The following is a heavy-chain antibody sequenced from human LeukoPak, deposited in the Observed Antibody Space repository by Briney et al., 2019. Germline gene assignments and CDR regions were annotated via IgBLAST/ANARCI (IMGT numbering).Heavy chain of an antibody. CDR3: ASVSPGYGSYYFDY. J-gene: IGHJ4*02. Sequence: SETLSLTCTVSGASISSYYWSWIRQPPGKGLEWIGYIFYSGSTNYSPSLKSRVTMSVETSRNQFSLKLSSVTAADTAVYYCASVSPGYGSYYFDYWSQGTLVTVSS. CDR2: IFYSGST. V-gene: IGHV4-59*01. D-gene: IGHD3-10*01. CDR1: GASISSYY.